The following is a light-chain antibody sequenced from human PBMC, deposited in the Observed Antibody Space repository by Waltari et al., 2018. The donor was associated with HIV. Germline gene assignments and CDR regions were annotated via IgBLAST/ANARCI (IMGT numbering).Light chain of an antibody. Sequence: IQMTQSPSTLSASVGDRDTITCRASQSISSWLAWYQQKPGKAPKLLIYKASSLETGVPSRFSGSGSGTEFTLTISSLQPDDCATYYCQHYNTYPWTFGQGTKVEIK. J-gene: IGKJ1*01. CDR3: QHYNTYPWT. CDR1: QSISSW. CDR2: KAS. V-gene: IGKV1-5*03.